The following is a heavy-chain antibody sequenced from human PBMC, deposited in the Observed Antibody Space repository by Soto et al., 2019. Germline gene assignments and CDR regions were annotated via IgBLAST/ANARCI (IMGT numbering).Heavy chain of an antibody. V-gene: IGHV2-5*02. D-gene: IGHD4-17*01. CDR2: IYCDDAK. Sequence: QITLKESGPTLVKPTQTLTLTCTFSVFSLSTSGVGVGWIRQPPVKALEWLALIYCDDAKRYSPSLKSRLTITKDTSKNQVVLTMTNMDPVDTATYYCAHGTHDDGDYVGAFDIWGQGTMVTFAA. CDR1: VFSLSTSGVG. J-gene: IGHJ3*02. CDR3: AHGTHDDGDYVGAFDI.